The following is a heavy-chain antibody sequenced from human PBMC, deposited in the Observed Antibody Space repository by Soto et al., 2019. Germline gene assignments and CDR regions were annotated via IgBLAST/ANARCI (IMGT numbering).Heavy chain of an antibody. CDR3: AKGSSSSGMDV. Sequence: GGSLRLSCAASGFTFSSYGMHWVRQAPGKGLEWVAVISYDGSNKYYADSVKGRFTISRDNSKNTLYLQMNSLRAEDTAVYYCAKGSSSSGMDVWGQGTTVTVSS. CDR1: GFTFSSYG. V-gene: IGHV3-30*18. D-gene: IGHD6-6*01. J-gene: IGHJ6*02. CDR2: ISYDGSNK.